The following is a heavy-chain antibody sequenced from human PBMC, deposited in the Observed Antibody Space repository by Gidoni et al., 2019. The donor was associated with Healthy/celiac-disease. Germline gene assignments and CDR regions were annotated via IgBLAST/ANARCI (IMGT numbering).Heavy chain of an antibody. Sequence: QVQLVESGGGVVQPGRSLRLSCAASGFTFSSYAMHWVRQAPGKGLEWVAVISYDGSNKYYADSVKGRFTISRDNSKNTLYLQMNSLRAEDTAVYYCARDKRILMVYTYQNWGQGTLVTVSS. CDR3: ARDKRILMVYTYQN. CDR2: ISYDGSNK. V-gene: IGHV3-30-3*01. CDR1: GFTFSSYA. D-gene: IGHD2-8*01. J-gene: IGHJ4*02.